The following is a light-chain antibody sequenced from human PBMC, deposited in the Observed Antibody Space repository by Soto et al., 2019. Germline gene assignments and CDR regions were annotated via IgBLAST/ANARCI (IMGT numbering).Light chain of an antibody. CDR3: CSYYPGTTNVV. CDR2: EGM. V-gene: IGLV2-23*01. CDR1: SSDVGSYNL. Sequence: QSALTQPASVSGSPGQSITISCTGTSSDVGSYNLVSWYQHHPGKAPKLIIYEGMKRPSGVSDRFSGSKSGNTASLTISGLQAEDEADYYCCSYYPGTTNVVFGGGTKLTVL. J-gene: IGLJ2*01.